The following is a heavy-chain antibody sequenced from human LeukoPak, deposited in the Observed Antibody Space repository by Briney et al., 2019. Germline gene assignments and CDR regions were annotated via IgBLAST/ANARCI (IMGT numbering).Heavy chain of an antibody. V-gene: IGHV3-74*01. J-gene: IGHJ4*02. CDR2: IKSDGSGT. D-gene: IGHD3-10*01. CDR1: GLTFSTYW. Sequence: GGSLRLSCTASGLTFSTYWMHWVRQAPGKGPVWVAHIKSDGSGTTYADSVKGQFTISRDNAKNALYLQMNSLRAEDTAVYYCSSGSYHNDYWGQGTLVTVSS. CDR3: SSGSYHNDY.